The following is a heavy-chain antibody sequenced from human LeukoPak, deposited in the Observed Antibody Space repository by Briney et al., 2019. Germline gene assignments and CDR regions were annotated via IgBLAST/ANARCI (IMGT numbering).Heavy chain of an antibody. CDR3: ASLNYYDSSGLDV. CDR2: IYYSGST. V-gene: IGHV4-61*01. CDR1: GGSISSSSYY. J-gene: IGHJ6*04. Sequence: SETLSLTCTVSGGSISSSSYYWSWIRQPPGKGLEWIGYIYYSGSTNYNPSLKSRVTISVDTSKNQFSLKLSSVTAADTAVYYCASLNYYDSSGLDVWGKGTTVTISS. D-gene: IGHD3-22*01.